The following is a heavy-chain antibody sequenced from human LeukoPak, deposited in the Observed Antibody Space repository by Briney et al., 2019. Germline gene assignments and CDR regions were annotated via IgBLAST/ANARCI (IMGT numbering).Heavy chain of an antibody. D-gene: IGHD3-10*01. J-gene: IGHJ6*03. V-gene: IGHV3-21*01. CDR2: ISSSSSYI. CDR1: GFTFSSYS. CDR3: ASLGPTGGSGSYYDYYYYYYMDV. Sequence: GGSLRLSCAASGFTFSSYSMNWVRQAPGKGLEWVSSISSSSSYIYYADSVKGRFTISRDNAKNSLYLQMNSLRAEDTAMYYCASLGPTGGSGSYYDYYYYYYMDVWGKGTTVTISS.